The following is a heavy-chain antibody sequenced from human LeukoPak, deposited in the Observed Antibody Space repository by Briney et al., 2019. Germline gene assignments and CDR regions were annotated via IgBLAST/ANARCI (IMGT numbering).Heavy chain of an antibody. J-gene: IGHJ4*02. CDR2: IRSKANSYAT. CDR1: GFTFSGSA. Sequence: PGGSLRLSCAASGFTFSGSAMHWVRQASGKGLEWVGRIRSKANSYATACAASVKGRFTISRDDSKNTAYLQMNSLKTEDTAVYYCTRQSASGGSGTPFAVSYYFDYWGQGTLVTVSS. CDR3: TRQSASGGSGTPFAVSYYFDY. D-gene: IGHD3-10*01. V-gene: IGHV3-73*01.